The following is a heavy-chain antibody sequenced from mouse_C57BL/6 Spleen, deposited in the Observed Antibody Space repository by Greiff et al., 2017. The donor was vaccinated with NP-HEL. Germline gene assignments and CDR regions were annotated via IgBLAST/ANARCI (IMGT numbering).Heavy chain of an antibody. V-gene: IGHV6-6*01. D-gene: IGHD1-1*01. CDR1: GFTFSDAW. CDR3: TSGGLNYYGSWYFYV. CDR2: IRNKANNHAT. J-gene: IGHJ1*03. Sequence: EVKLMESGGGLVQPGGSMKLSCAASGFTFSDAWMDWVRQSPEKGLEWVAEIRNKANNHATYYGESVKGRFTIARDDSKNSVYMQMNSLRAEDTGIYSFTSGGLNYYGSWYFYVWGTGTTVTVSS.